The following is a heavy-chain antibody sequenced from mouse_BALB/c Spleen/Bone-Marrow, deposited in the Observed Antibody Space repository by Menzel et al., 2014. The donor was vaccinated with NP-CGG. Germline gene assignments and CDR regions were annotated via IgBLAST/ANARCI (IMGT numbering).Heavy chain of an antibody. J-gene: IGHJ1*01. CDR1: GFTFSDYY. CDR2: ISDGGSYT. D-gene: IGHD1-2*01. V-gene: IGHV5-4*02. Sequence: EVKLVESGGGLVKPGGSLKLSCAASGFTFSDYYMYWVRQTPEKRLEWVATISDGGSYTYYPDSVKGRFTISRDDAKNNLYLQMSSLKSGDTAMYYCARVVTTATLYWYFDVWGAGTTVTVSS. CDR3: ARVVTTATLYWYFDV.